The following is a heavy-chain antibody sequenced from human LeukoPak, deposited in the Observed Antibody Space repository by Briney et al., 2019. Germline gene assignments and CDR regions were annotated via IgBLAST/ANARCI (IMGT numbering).Heavy chain of an antibody. CDR2: ITGDGSDI. CDR1: GFTLNKYW. V-gene: IGHV3-74*01. CDR3: ARDAYTTTSNWLDP. J-gene: IGHJ5*02. D-gene: IGHD4-17*01. Sequence: PGWSLRLSCEASGFTLNKYWMHWVRQAPGKGLVWVSRITGDGSDIAYADSVKGRFTVSRDDAKNTLFLQMNSLRVEDTAIYYCARDAYTTTSNWLDPWGQGTLITVSS.